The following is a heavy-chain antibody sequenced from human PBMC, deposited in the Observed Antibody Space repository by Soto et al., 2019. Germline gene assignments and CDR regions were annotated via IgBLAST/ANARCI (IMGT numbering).Heavy chain of an antibody. Sequence: QVQLVQSGAEVKKPGSSVRVSCKASGDTFNFYSINWVRQAPGLGLEWMGRINPILSLANYAPRFQGRVTMTADKSTPTAYMELSSLRSEDTAMYYCSSSYGSGYRAFDSWGQGALVTVSS. D-gene: IGHD3-10*01. CDR1: GDTFNFYS. J-gene: IGHJ4*02. CDR2: INPILSLA. V-gene: IGHV1-69*02. CDR3: SSSYGSGYRAFDS.